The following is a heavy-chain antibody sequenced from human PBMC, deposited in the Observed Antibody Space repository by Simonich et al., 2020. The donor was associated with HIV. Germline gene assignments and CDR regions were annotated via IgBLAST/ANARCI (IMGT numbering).Heavy chain of an antibody. D-gene: IGHD2-2*01. Sequence: QVQLQQWGAGLLKPSETLSLTFAVYGGSFSGYYWSWIRQPQRKGLEWIGEINHSGSTNYNPSRKSRVTISVDTSKNQFSLKLSSVTAADTAVYYCARGFYQRLYYFDYWGQGTLVTVSS. J-gene: IGHJ4*02. CDR2: INHSGST. CDR3: ARGFYQRLYYFDY. V-gene: IGHV4-34*01. CDR1: GGSFSGYY.